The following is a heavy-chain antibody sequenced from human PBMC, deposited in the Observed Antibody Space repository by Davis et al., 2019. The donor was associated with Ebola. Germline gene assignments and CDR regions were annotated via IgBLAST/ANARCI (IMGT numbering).Heavy chain of an antibody. V-gene: IGHV3-21*01. CDR1: GFTFSSYS. J-gene: IGHJ4*02. Sequence: GGSLRLSCAASGFTFSSYSMNWVRQAPGKGLEWVSSISSSSSYIYYADSVKGRFTISRDNAKNSLYLQMNSLRAEDTAVYYCARVGSGSIIFHGDFDYWGQGTLVTVSS. CDR2: ISSSSSYI. D-gene: IGHD3-3*01. CDR3: ARVGSGSIIFHGDFDY.